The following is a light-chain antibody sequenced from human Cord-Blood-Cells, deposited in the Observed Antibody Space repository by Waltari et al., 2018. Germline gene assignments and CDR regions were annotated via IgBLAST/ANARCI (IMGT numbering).Light chain of an antibody. Sequence: QSALTQPASVSGSPRQSITISCTGTSSDVGSYNLVPWYQQHPGKAPKLMIYEVSQRPSGVSNRFSGSKSGNTASLTISGLQAEDEADYYCCSYAGSSTPYVFGTGTKVTVL. CDR2: EVS. CDR1: SSDVGSYNL. CDR3: CSYAGSSTPYV. J-gene: IGLJ1*01. V-gene: IGLV2-23*02.